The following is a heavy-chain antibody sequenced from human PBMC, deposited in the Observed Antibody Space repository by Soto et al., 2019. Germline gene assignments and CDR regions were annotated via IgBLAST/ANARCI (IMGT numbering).Heavy chain of an antibody. Sequence: QVQLQESGPGLVKPSETLSLTCTVSGGSVSSGSYYWSWIRQPPGKGLEWIGYIYYSGSTNYNPSLKSRVTISVDTSKNQFSLKLSSVTAADTAVYYGARIPYDILTGYGYYGMDVWGQGTTVTVSS. D-gene: IGHD3-9*01. CDR2: IYYSGST. V-gene: IGHV4-61*01. CDR3: ARIPYDILTGYGYYGMDV. J-gene: IGHJ6*02. CDR1: GGSVSSGSYY.